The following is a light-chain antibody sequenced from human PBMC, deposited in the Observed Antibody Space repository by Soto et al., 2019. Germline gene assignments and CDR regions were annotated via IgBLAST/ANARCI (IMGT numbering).Light chain of an antibody. CDR2: GAS. J-gene: IGKJ3*01. CDR3: QQYGSSPPT. V-gene: IGKV3-20*01. CDR1: QSVSSSY. Sequence: EIVLTQSPGTPSLSPGERATLSCRASQSVSSSYLAWYQQKPGQAPRLLINGASSRATGIPNRFSGSGSGTDFTLTISRLEPEDFAVYYCQQYGSSPPTFGPGTKVDIK.